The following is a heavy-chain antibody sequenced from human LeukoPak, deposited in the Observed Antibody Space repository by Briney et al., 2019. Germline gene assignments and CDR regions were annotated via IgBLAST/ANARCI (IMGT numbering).Heavy chain of an antibody. D-gene: IGHD3-9*01. Sequence: SETLSLTCTVSGGSISSYYWSWIRQPAGKGLEWIGRIYTSGSTNYNPSLKSRVTMSVDTSKNQFSLKLSSVTAADTAVYYCARDVPTYYDILTGPYGMDVWGQGTTVTVSS. V-gene: IGHV4-4*07. J-gene: IGHJ6*02. CDR2: IYTSGST. CDR3: ARDVPTYYDILTGPYGMDV. CDR1: GGSISSYY.